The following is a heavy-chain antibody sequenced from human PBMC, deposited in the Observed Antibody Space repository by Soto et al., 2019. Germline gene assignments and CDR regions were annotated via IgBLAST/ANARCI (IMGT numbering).Heavy chain of an antibody. D-gene: IGHD1-26*01. CDR3: ANLGGSYYRFDF. V-gene: IGHV4-59*11. Sequence: PSETLSLTCTVSGGSMKTHYWSWIRQSPGKGLEWIGYSYYSGYSFYNPSLKSRATISVDTPKNQFSLRLSSVTAGDTAVYYCANLGGSYYRFDFWGQGTLVTVS. J-gene: IGHJ4*02. CDR2: SYYSGYS. CDR1: GGSMKTHY.